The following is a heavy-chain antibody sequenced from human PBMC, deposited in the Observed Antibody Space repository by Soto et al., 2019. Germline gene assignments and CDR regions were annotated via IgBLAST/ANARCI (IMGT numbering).Heavy chain of an antibody. CDR1: GFTFSSYG. J-gene: IGHJ4*02. D-gene: IGHD2-15*01. CDR3: ARDSGYCSGGSCLTFYFDY. V-gene: IGHV3-33*01. CDR2: IWSDGSNK. Sequence: QVQLVESGGGVVQPGRSLRLSCAASGFTFSSYGMHWVRQAPGKGLERVAVIWSDGSNKDYADSVKGRFTSSRDNSKNKLYLQMNSLRAEDTAVYYCARDSGYCSGGSCLTFYFDYRGQGTLVTVSS.